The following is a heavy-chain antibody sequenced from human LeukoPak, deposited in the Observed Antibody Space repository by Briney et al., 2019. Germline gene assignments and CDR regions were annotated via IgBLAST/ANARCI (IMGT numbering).Heavy chain of an antibody. CDR3: ARGDDYVKGAFDI. CDR2: IYYSGST. D-gene: IGHD5-24*01. J-gene: IGHJ3*02. V-gene: IGHV4-39*07. Sequence: SETLSLTCTVSGGSISSSSYYWGWIRQPPGKGLEWIGSIYYSGSTYYNPSLKSRVTIPVDTSKNQFSLKLSSVTAADTAVYYCARGDDYVKGAFDIWGQGTMVTVSS. CDR1: GGSISSSSYY.